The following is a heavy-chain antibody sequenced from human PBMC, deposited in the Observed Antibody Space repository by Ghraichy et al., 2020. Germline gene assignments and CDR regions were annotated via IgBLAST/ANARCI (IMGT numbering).Heavy chain of an antibody. CDR3: AKCFGFSVGASDY. D-gene: IGHD1-26*01. J-gene: IGHJ4*02. CDR1: GFTFSNYA. CDR2: ISSSGGST. Sequence: GGSLRLSCAASGFTFSNYAMSWVRQAPGKGLEWVSSISSSGGSTYYADSVKGRFTISRDNSKNTLYLQMNSLRAEDTAIYSCAKCFGFSVGASDYWGQGTLVTVSS. V-gene: IGHV3-23*01.